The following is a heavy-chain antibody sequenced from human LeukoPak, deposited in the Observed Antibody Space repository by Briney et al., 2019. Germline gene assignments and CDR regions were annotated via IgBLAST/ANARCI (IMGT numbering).Heavy chain of an antibody. CDR1: GFTFSSYA. CDR2: ISYDGSNK. V-gene: IGHV3-30*04. CDR3: ASSGFD. J-gene: IGHJ4*02. Sequence: PGGSLRLSCAASGFTFSSYAMHWVRQAPGKGLEWVAVISYDGSNKYYADSVKGRFTISRDNSKNTLYLQMNSLRAEDTAVYYCASSGFDWGQGTLVTVSS. D-gene: IGHD3-3*01.